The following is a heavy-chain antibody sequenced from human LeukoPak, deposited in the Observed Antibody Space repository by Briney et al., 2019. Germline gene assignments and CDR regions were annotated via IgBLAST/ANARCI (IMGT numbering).Heavy chain of an antibody. J-gene: IGHJ4*02. CDR2: LNPFSGSA. Sequence: SVKVSCKASGGTFNSYSMNWVRQAPGQGLEWMAGLNPFSGSAHYAQKLEDRVSITADKSTRTTYMELSSLRSEDTAVYYCATVPVEQNTYGYTKFASFLDSWGPGTLVTVSS. V-gene: IGHV1-69*06. D-gene: IGHD3-9*01. CDR3: ATVPVEQNTYGYTKFASFLDS. CDR1: GGTFNSYS.